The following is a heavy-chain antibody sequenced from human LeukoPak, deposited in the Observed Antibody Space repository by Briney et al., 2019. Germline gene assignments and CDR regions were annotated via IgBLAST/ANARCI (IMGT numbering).Heavy chain of an antibody. V-gene: IGHV4-34*01. CDR2: VDHRGNT. CDR3: ALRGY. J-gene: IGHJ4*02. Sequence: PSETLSLTCAVSGGSLNSYYWSWIRQSPGKGLEWIGEVDHRGNTKYNPSLKGRVTMPVDTSKNHLSLKLTSVTAADTAVYYCALRGYWGQGTLVTVSS. CDR1: GGSLNSYY.